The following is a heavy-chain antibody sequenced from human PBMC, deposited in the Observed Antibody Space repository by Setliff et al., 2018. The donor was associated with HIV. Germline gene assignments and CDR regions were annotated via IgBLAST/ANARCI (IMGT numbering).Heavy chain of an antibody. J-gene: IGHJ6*03. D-gene: IGHD3-9*01. CDR1: GYTFTSYG. CDR3: ARDHYDILTGYYRDYYYMDV. V-gene: IGHV1-18*01. CDR2: ISAYSGNT. Sequence: ASVKVSCKTSGYTFTSYGISWVRQAPGQGLEWMGWISAYSGNTNYAQKFQGRVTMTTDTSTSTAYMELRSLRSDDAAVYYCARDHYDILTGYYRDYYYMDVWGKGTPVTVSS.